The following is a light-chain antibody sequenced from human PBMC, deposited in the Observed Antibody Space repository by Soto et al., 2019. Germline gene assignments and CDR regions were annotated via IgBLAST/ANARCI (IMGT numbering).Light chain of an antibody. Sequence: QSVLTQPASVSGSPGQSITISCTGTSSDVGNYNLVSWFQQHPGKAPKLMIYEGTKRPSRVSNRFSGSKSGNTASLTISGLQAEDEADYYCCSYAGRSTYVFGTGTKVTVL. CDR1: SSDVGNYNL. V-gene: IGLV2-23*01. J-gene: IGLJ1*01. CDR2: EGT. CDR3: CSYAGRSTYV.